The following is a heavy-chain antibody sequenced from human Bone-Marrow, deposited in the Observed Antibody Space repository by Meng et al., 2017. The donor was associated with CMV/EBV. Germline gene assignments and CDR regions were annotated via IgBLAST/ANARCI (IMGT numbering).Heavy chain of an antibody. CDR3: ARGRGCSSTSCSVGTSEFDY. Sequence: SETLSLTCGVYGGSFSGYYWSWIRQPPGKGLEWIGEINHSGSTNYNPSLKSRVTISVDTSKNQFSLKLSSVTAADTAVYYCARGRGCSSTSCSVGTSEFDYWGQGTLVTVSS. CDR2: INHSGST. D-gene: IGHD2-2*01. CDR1: GGSFSGYY. V-gene: IGHV4-34*01. J-gene: IGHJ4*02.